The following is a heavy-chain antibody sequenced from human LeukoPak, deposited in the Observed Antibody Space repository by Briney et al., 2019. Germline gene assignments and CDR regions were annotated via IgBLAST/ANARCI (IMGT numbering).Heavy chain of an antibody. CDR1: GYTFTGYY. V-gene: IGHV1-2*02. D-gene: IGHD3-10*01. CDR3: ARSITMVRGVIIPAHYDY. J-gene: IGHJ4*02. CDR2: INPNSGGT. Sequence: GASVKVSCKASGYTFTGYYMHWARQAPGQGLEWMGWINPNSGGTNYAQKFQGRVTMTRDTSISTAYMELSRLRSDDTAVYYCARSITMVRGVIIPAHYDYWGQGTLVTVSS.